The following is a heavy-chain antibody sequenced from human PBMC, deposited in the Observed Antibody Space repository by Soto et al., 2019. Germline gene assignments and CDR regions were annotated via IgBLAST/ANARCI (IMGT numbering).Heavy chain of an antibody. CDR2: IVPNVGTV. D-gene: IGHD3-3*01. CDR3: ARRDTSGFLRYFDN. CDR1: GGTLSSFINYP. V-gene: IGHV1-69*06. J-gene: IGHJ4*02. Sequence: QMQLVQSGAEVKKPVSSVKVSCKASGGTLSSFINYPINWVRQAPGQGLEWMGGIVPNVGTVNYARKFQGRVTITADKSTGTAYMELSSLRSEDTALYYCARRDTSGFLRYFDNWGQGTLVTVSS.